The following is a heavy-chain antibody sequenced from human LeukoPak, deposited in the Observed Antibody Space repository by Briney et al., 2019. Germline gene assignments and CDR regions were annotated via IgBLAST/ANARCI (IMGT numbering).Heavy chain of an antibody. V-gene: IGHV1-2*02. D-gene: IGHD1-14*01. CDR1: GYTFTGYY. CDR2: INPNSGGT. CDR3: ARASAAELFYYYYYMDV. Sequence: ASVKVSCKASGYTFTGYYMNWVRQAPGQGLEWMGWINPNSGGTNYAQKFQGRVTMTRDTSISTAYMELSRLRSDDTAVYYCARASAAELFYYYYYMDVWGKGTTVTVSS. J-gene: IGHJ6*03.